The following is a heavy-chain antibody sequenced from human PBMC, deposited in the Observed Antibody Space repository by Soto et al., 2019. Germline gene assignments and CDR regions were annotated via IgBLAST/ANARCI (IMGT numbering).Heavy chain of an antibody. CDR1: GLTFSTYG. CDR3: ATDGAAGAAMGV. D-gene: IGHD6-13*01. V-gene: IGHV3-21*01. Sequence: EVQLVESGQGLVNPGGSVRLSCGASGLTFSTYGMNCVRQAPGKGVEWVSSISTGGEYVGYADSVKGRLTISRDNAKNSLYLQLDSLRVEDTAVYYCATDGAAGAAMGVWGQGTTVTVSS. J-gene: IGHJ6*01. CDR2: ISTGGEYV.